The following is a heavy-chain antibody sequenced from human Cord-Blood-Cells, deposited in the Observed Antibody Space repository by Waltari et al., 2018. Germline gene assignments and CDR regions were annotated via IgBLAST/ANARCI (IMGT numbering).Heavy chain of an antibody. Sequence: QVQLQESGPGLVKPSETLSLTCTVSGYSISSGYYWGWIRQPPGKGLEWIGSIYHSGGTYYNPSLKSRGTISVDTSKNQFSLKLSSVTAADTAVYYCARGVYFDYWGQGTLVTVSS. CDR2: IYHSGGT. V-gene: IGHV4-38-2*02. J-gene: IGHJ4*02. CDR3: ARGVYFDY. CDR1: GYSISSGYY.